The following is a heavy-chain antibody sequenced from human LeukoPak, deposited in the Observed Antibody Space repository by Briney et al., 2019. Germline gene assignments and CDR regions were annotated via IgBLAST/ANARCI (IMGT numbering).Heavy chain of an antibody. J-gene: IGHJ4*02. CDR3: ARSAGYSAGYPDY. CDR2: ISSSNIYT. D-gene: IGHD5-12*01. Sequence: PGGSLRLSCAASGFTFSDYYMSWLRQAPGKGLEWVSYISSSNIYTNYADSVKGRFTISRDNAKNSLYLQMNSLRAEDTAVYYCARSAGYSAGYPDYWGRGTLVTVSS. V-gene: IGHV3-11*03. CDR1: GFTFSDYY.